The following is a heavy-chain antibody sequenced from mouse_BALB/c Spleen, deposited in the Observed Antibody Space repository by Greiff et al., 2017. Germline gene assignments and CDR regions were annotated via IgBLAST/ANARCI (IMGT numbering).Heavy chain of an antibody. CDR3: ARDSPLLYGNYYAMDY. CDR1: GFTFTDYY. CDR2: IRNKANGYTT. J-gene: IGHJ4*01. V-gene: IGHV7-3*02. Sequence: VQVVESGGGLVQPGGSLRLSCATSGFTFTDYYMSWVRQPPGKALEWLGFIRNKANGYTTEYSASVKGRFTISRDNSQSILYLQMNTLRAEDSATYYCARDSPLLYGNYYAMDYWGQGTSVTVSS. D-gene: IGHD2-1*01.